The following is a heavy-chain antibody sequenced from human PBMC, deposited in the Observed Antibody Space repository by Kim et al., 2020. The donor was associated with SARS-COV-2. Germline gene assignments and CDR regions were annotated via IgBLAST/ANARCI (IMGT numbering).Heavy chain of an antibody. CDR2: INTNTGNP. J-gene: IGHJ3*02. CDR3: ARGSRAAVESKDAFDI. V-gene: IGHV7-4-1*02. Sequence: ASVKVSCKASGYTFTSYAMNWVRQAPGQGLEWMGWINTNTGNPTYAQGFTGRFVFSLDTSVSTAYLQISSLKAEDTAVYYCARGSRAAVESKDAFDIWGQGTMVTVSS. D-gene: IGHD6-13*01. CDR1: GYTFTSYA.